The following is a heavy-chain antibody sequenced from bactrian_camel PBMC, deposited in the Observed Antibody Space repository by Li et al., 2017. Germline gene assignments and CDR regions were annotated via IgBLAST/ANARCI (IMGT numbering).Heavy chain of an antibody. CDR1: EYTFSSKC. CDR2: KCTGVGVT. J-gene: IGHJ4*01. D-gene: IGHD1*01. Sequence: VQLVESGGGSVKAGGSLILSCVAPEYTFSSKCAGWFRQAPGKEREGVAAKCTGVGVTYYDDSVKDRFTIEDNANYAVDLQMNSLKPEDSAMYYCAAASMRMLLNRVSRDPCDPDAMPYPDVGQGTQVTVS. V-gene: IGHV3-3*01.